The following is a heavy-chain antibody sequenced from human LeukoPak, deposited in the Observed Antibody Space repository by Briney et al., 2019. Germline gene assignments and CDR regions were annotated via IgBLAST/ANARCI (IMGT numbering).Heavy chain of an antibody. Sequence: ASVKVSCKASGYTFTGYYMHWVRQAPGQGLEWKGWINPNSGGTNYAQNLQGRVTLTTDTSTNTAYMELRSLRSDDTAVYYCARDPQWRDRGSYFDYWGQGTLVTVSS. CDR2: INPNSGGT. CDR3: ARDPQWRDRGSYFDY. J-gene: IGHJ4*02. V-gene: IGHV1-2*02. D-gene: IGHD6-19*01. CDR1: GYTFTGYY.